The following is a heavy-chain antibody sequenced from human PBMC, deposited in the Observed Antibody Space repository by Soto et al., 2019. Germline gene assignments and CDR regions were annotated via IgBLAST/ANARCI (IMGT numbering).Heavy chain of an antibody. V-gene: IGHV4-4*09. CDR2: HSDST. CDR3: ATYTVGAGGRGY. CDR1: GGSMRGQH. J-gene: IGHJ4*02. Sequence: SETLSLTCTVSGGSMRGQHWSWIRQPPGKGPEWIGHHSDSTNYNPSLRSRLTISTDPSKNQFSLKLSSVTAADTAVYYCATYTVGAGGRGYWGQGTLVTVSS. D-gene: IGHD3-16*01.